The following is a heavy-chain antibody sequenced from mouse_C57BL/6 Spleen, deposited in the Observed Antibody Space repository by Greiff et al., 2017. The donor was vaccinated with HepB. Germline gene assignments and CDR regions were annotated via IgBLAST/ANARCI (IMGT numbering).Heavy chain of an antibody. Sequence: EVQLQQSGAELVRPGASVKLSCTASGFNIKDYYMHWVKQRPEQGLEWIGRIDPEDGDTEYAPKFQGKATMTADTSSNTAYLQLSSLTSEDTAVYYCTCYGSPYWYFDVWGTGTTVTVSS. CDR2: IDPEDGDT. CDR3: TCYGSPYWYFDV. D-gene: IGHD1-1*01. V-gene: IGHV14-1*01. J-gene: IGHJ1*03. CDR1: GFNIKDYY.